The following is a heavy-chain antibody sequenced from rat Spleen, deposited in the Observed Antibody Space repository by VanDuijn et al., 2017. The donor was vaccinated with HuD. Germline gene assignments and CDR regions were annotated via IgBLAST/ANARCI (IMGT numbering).Heavy chain of an antibody. Sequence: QVRLTESGPRLVQPSQTLSVTCTVSGFSLTSYHVSWVRQPPGKGLEWMGIIWGNGNTHYNSALKSRLSISRDTSKSQVFLKMNSLQTEDTAIYFCTSQWRYWGQGTLVTVSS. D-gene: IGHD1-1*01. CDR2: IWGNGNT. V-gene: IGHV2-13*01. CDR1: GFSLTSYH. J-gene: IGHJ3*01. CDR3: TSQWRY.